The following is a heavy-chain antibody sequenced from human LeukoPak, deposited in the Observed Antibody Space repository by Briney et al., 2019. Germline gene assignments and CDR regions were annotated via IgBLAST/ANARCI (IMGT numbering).Heavy chain of an antibody. CDR2: VYPGDSDT. D-gene: IGHD5-18*01. V-gene: IGHV5-51*01. Sequence: GESLKISCKGSGFTFSNFWIGWVRQMPGKGLEWMGIVYPGDSDTRYNPSFQGQVTISADKSINTAYLRWSSLKASDTAMYYCARFTLWLSKNYLHGMDVWGQGTTVTVSS. J-gene: IGHJ6*01. CDR1: GFTFSNFW. CDR3: ARFTLWLSKNYLHGMDV.